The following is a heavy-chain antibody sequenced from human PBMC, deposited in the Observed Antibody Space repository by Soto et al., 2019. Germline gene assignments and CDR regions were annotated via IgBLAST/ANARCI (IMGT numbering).Heavy chain of an antibody. Sequence: PGGSLRLSCAASGFTVSSNYMSWVRQAPGKGLEWVSVIHSGGTTYYADSVKGRFTISRDNSKNTLYLQMNSLRAEDTAVYYCARNGDSSDYRGWFDPWGQGT. CDR1: GFTVSSNY. D-gene: IGHD3-22*01. CDR2: IHSGGTT. J-gene: IGHJ5*02. CDR3: ARNGDSSDYRGWFDP. V-gene: IGHV3-66*01.